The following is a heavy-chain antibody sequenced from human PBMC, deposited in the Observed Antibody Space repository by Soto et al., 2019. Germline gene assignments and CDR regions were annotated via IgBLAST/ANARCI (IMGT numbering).Heavy chain of an antibody. CDR3: ASRGQQLVFDY. CDR1: GLTFSDYY. Sequence: GGSLRLSCAASGLTFSDYYMSWIRQAPGKGLEWVSYISSSSSYTNYADSVKGRFTISRDNAKNSLYLQMNSLRAEDTAVYYCASRGQQLVFDYWGQGTLVTVSS. V-gene: IGHV3-11*06. J-gene: IGHJ4*02. CDR2: ISSSSSYT. D-gene: IGHD6-13*01.